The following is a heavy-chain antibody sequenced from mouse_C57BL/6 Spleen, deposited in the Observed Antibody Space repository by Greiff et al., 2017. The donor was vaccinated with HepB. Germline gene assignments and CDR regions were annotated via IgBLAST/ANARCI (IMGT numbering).Heavy chain of an antibody. Sequence: QVQLKESGPGLVAPSQSLSITCTVSGFSLTSYGVHWVRQPPGKGLEWLVVIWSDGSTTYNSALKSRLSISKDNSKSQVFVKMNSLQTDDTAMYYCAIPLYSNLLPDYWGQGTSVTVSS. CDR2: IWSDGST. D-gene: IGHD2-5*01. V-gene: IGHV2-6*03. CDR1: GFSLTSYG. J-gene: IGHJ4*01. CDR3: AIPLYSNLLPDY.